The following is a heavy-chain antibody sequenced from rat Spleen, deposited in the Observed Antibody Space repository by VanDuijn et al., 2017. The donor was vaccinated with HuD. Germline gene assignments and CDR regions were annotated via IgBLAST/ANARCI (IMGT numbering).Heavy chain of an antibody. D-gene: IGHD1-12*03. CDR3: ARQDYDGYSHVMDA. V-gene: IGHV5-22*01. CDR1: GFTFSDYY. J-gene: IGHJ4*01. Sequence: EVQLVESGGGLVQPGRSLKLSCAASGFTFSDYYMAWVRQAPKKGLEWFASISYEGSSTYYGDFVKGRFTISRDNAKSTLYLQMNSLRSEDTATYYCARQDYDGYSHVMDAWGQGASVTVSS. CDR2: ISYEGSST.